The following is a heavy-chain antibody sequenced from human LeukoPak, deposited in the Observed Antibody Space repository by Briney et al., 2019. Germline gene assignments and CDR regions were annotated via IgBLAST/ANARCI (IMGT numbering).Heavy chain of an antibody. CDR2: IWYDGSNK. V-gene: IGHV3-33*01. CDR3: ARAPRYCSGGSCYWNAFDI. CDR1: GFTFSSYG. D-gene: IGHD2-15*01. J-gene: IGHJ3*02. Sequence: GRSLRLSCAASGFTFSSYGMHWVRQAPGKGLEWVAVIWYDGSNKYYADSVKGRFTISRDNSKNTLYLQMNSLRAEDTAVYCCARAPRYCSGGSCYWNAFDIWGQGTMVTVSS.